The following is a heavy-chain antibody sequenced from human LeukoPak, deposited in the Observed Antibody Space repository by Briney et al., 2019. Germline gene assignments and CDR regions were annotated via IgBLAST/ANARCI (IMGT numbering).Heavy chain of an antibody. V-gene: IGHV3-7*03. J-gene: IGHJ6*02. CDR1: GFSFSSYY. Sequence: GGLRLSCAASGFSFSSYYMSWVRQAPGKGLEWVALINPDGSERYYVDSVKGRFTISRGNARNSLYLQMDSLRDDDTAMYFCTRDLAAVPGPRMDVWGQGTTVTVS. CDR2: INPDGSER. CDR3: TRDLAAVPGPRMDV. D-gene: IGHD6-19*01.